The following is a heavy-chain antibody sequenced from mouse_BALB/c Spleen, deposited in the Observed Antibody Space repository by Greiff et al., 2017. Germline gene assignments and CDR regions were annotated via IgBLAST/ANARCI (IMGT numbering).Heavy chain of an antibody. Sequence: EVKLQESGGGLVKPGGSLKLSCAASGFTFSSYAMSWVRQSPEKRLEWVAEISSGGSYTYYPDTVTGRFTISRDNAKNTLYLEMSSLRSEDTAMYYCARKTQGPMDYWGQGTSVTVSS. CDR2: ISSGGSYT. CDR1: GFTFSSYA. CDR3: ARKTQGPMDY. V-gene: IGHV5-9-4*01. D-gene: IGHD3-2*01. J-gene: IGHJ4*01.